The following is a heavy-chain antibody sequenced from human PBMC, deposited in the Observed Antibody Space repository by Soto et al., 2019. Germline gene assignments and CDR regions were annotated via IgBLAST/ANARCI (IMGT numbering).Heavy chain of an antibody. CDR1: GYSFTSYW. J-gene: IGHJ3*02. V-gene: IGHV5-10-1*01. D-gene: IGHD3-22*01. Sequence: XESLKISCKGSGYSFTSYWISWVRQMPGKGLEWMGRIDPSDSYTNYSPSFQGHVTISADKSISTAYLQWSSLKASDTAMYYCARPGYYDSSGYYYRPDIWGQGTMVTVSS. CDR2: IDPSDSYT. CDR3: ARPGYYDSSGYYYRPDI.